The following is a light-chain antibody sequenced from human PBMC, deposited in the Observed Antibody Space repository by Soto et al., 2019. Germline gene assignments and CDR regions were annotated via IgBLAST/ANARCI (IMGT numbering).Light chain of an antibody. V-gene: IGKV1-27*01. CDR3: QKYTNVPT. CDR2: AAS. Sequence: DIQMTQSPSSLSASVGDRVTITCRASQGISNYLAWYQQIPGKVPKLLISAASTLQSGVPSRVSGSGSGTDFTLTISSLQPEDVATYYCQKYTNVPTFGGGTKVEI. CDR1: QGISNY. J-gene: IGKJ4*01.